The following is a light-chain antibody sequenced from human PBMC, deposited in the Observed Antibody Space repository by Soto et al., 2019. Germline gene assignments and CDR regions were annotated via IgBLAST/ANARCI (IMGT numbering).Light chain of an antibody. V-gene: IGKV1-5*03. CDR1: RSISSW. J-gene: IGKJ4*01. Sequence: DIEMTQSPSTVSASVGDRVTITCRASRSISSWLAWYQQKPGKAPKLLIYKASTLESGVPSRFSGSGSGTEFTLTISSVQPDDFATYSCQQYNSTPLTFGGGTKVEIK. CDR3: QQYNSTPLT. CDR2: KAS.